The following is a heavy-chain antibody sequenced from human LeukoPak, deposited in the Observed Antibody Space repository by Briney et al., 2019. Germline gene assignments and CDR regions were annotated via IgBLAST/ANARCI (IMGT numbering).Heavy chain of an antibody. V-gene: IGHV1-46*01. D-gene: IGHD6-19*01. Sequence: ASVKVSCKASGYTFTRYYMHWVRQAPGQGLEWMGIINPSGGDTSCVQKFQGRVTMTRDTSTSTAYMELRSLRSDNTAVYYCARGYSSGWFEGYYFDYWGQGTLVTVSS. CDR3: ARGYSSGWFEGYYFDY. CDR2: INPSGGDT. J-gene: IGHJ4*02. CDR1: GYTFTRYY.